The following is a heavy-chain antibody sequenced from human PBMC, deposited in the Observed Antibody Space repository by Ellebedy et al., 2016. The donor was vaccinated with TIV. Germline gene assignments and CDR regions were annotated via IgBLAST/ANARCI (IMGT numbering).Heavy chain of an antibody. Sequence: PGGSLRLSCAASGFPFTSYWIHWVRQTPGKGLEWVSRINTDGSSTAYADSVKGRFTISRDNVKNTVYLQMNSLRVEDAAVYYCGRWRHYGSGPPRPLDPWGQGTLVTVSS. J-gene: IGHJ5*02. CDR2: INTDGSST. V-gene: IGHV3-74*01. CDR3: GRWRHYGSGPPRPLDP. D-gene: IGHD3-10*01. CDR1: GFPFTSYW.